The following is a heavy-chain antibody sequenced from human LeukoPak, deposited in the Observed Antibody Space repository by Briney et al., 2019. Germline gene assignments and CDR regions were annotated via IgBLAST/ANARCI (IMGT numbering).Heavy chain of an antibody. Sequence: GGSLRLSCAASGFTVSDNYMSWVRQAPGKGLESVSVMYNSGAPYYPDSVKGRFTISRDNAKNSLYLQMNSLRAEDTALYYCARRDCYGSGSPDFWGQGTLVTVSS. D-gene: IGHD3-10*01. CDR1: GFTVSDNY. CDR2: MYNSGAP. CDR3: ARRDCYGSGSPDF. J-gene: IGHJ4*02. V-gene: IGHV3-66*04.